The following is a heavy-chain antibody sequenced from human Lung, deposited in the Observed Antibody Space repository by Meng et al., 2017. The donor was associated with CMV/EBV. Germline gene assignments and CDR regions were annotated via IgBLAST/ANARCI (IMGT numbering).Heavy chain of an antibody. D-gene: IGHD2-2*01. J-gene: IGHJ6*02. Sequence: ASXXVSXKASGYFFTGHFVHWVRQAPGQGLEWMGWINPNSGGTKYTQKFQGRVTMTRDTSISTVYMELSRLRSDDAALYYCARERYLVPAASPDYYYYGMDVWXQGTXVTVSS. CDR1: GYFFTGHF. CDR3: ARERYLVPAASPDYYYYGMDV. V-gene: IGHV1-2*02. CDR2: INPNSGGT.